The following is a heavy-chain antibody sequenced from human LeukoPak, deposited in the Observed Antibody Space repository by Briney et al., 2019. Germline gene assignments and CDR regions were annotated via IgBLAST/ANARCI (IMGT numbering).Heavy chain of an antibody. CDR1: GFTFSSYS. V-gene: IGHV3-21*04. CDR3: AKHLIRVAVAGFFDY. D-gene: IGHD6-19*01. J-gene: IGHJ4*02. Sequence: GGSLRLSCAASGFTFSSYSMNWVRQAPGKGLEWVSSITSSSSYIYYADSVKGRFTISRDNSKNTLYLQMNSLRAEDTAVYYCAKHLIRVAVAGFFDYWGQGALVTVSS. CDR2: ITSSSSYI.